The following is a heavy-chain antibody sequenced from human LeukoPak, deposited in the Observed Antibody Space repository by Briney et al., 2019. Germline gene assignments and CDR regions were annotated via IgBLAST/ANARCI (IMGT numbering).Heavy chain of an antibody. Sequence: GGSLRLSCAASGFTFSSYSMNWVRQAPGRGLEWVSSISSSSGYIYYADSVKGRFTISRDNSRNTLYLQMSSLRAEDTAVYYCAKAPSVSSSWFGYWGQGTLVTVSS. CDR2: ISSSSGYI. J-gene: IGHJ4*02. D-gene: IGHD6-13*01. CDR1: GFTFSSYS. CDR3: AKAPSVSSSWFGY. V-gene: IGHV3-21*04.